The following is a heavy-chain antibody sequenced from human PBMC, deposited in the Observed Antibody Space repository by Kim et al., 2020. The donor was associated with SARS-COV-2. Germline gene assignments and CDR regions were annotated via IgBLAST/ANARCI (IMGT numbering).Heavy chain of an antibody. D-gene: IGHD3-10*01. CDR2: ISSSSSTR. J-gene: IGHJ3*01. CDR3: ARGYGSGSYYNGLISDA. V-gene: IGHV3-48*02. CDR1: GFTFITYS. Sequence: GGSLRLSCEASGFTFITYSMNWVRQAPGKGLEWVSYISSSSSTRYYADSVKGRFTISRDSANNSLYLKMNSLRDEDTAVYYCARGYGSGSYYNGLISDA.